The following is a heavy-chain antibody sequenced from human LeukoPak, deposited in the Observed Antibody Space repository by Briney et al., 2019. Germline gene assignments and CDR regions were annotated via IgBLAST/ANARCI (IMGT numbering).Heavy chain of an antibody. V-gene: IGHV1-8*01. CDR3: ARAAGGTRNYYMDV. J-gene: IGHJ6*03. CDR1: GYTLSSYD. Sequence: GASVKVSCKASGYTLSSYDVNWVRQATGQGLEWMGWMNPSSGNTGYAQKFQGRVTIIRNTSISTAYMELSSLRSEDTAVYYCARAAGGTRNYYMDVWAKGTTVTVSS. D-gene: IGHD3-16*01. CDR2: MNPSSGNT.